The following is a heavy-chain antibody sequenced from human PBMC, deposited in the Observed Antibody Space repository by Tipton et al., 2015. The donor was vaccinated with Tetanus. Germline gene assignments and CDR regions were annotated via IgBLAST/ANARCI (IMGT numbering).Heavy chain of an antibody. V-gene: IGHV4-61*08. J-gene: IGHJ5*02. D-gene: IGHD2-2*01. CDR1: GGSVRSGDYQ. CDR3: ARGSDIVVVPGVTRADWFDP. CDR2: ISNSGRT. Sequence: TLSLTCFVSGGSVRSGDYQWNWIRQPPGKGLEWLAYISNSGRTNSNYSLKSRITISQDKSKNQFSLRLTSVTAADTAVYYCARGSDIVVVPGVTRADWFDPWGQGTLVTVSS.